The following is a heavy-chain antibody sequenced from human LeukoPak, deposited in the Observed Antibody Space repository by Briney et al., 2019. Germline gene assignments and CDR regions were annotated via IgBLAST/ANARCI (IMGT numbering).Heavy chain of an antibody. Sequence: ASVKVSCKTSGYTFTSYAMHWVRQAPGQRLEWMGWINAGNGNTKYSQKFQGRVTITRDTSASTAYMELSSLRSEDTAVYYCARDYETGTFDYWGQGTLVTVSS. CDR3: ARDYETGTFDY. D-gene: IGHD1-7*01. CDR1: GYTFTSYA. J-gene: IGHJ4*02. V-gene: IGHV1-3*01. CDR2: INAGNGNT.